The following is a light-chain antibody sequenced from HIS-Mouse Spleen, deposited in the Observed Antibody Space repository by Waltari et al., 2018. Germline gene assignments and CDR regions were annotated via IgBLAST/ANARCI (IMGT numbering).Light chain of an antibody. V-gene: IGLV2-14*03. Sequence: QSALTQPASVSGSPGQSITISCTGTSSYVGGYNYVSWYQQHPGKAPKLMIYDVSNRPSGVSNRFSGSKSGNTASLTISGLQAEDEADYYCSSYTSSSTYVFGTGTKVT. CDR3: SSYTSSSTYV. CDR1: SSYVGGYNY. CDR2: DVS. J-gene: IGLJ1*01.